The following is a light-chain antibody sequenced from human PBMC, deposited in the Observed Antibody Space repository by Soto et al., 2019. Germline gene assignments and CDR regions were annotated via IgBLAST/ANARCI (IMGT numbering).Light chain of an antibody. J-gene: IGKJ1*01. CDR2: KAS. Sequence: DIQMTQSPSTPSAFVGDTVTITCRASQSISNWLAWHQQKPGKAPKLLIYKASNLESGVPSRFSGSGSGTEFTLTISSLQPDDSATYYCQQYNSYRAFGQGTKVDIK. V-gene: IGKV1-5*03. CDR3: QQYNSYRA. CDR1: QSISNW.